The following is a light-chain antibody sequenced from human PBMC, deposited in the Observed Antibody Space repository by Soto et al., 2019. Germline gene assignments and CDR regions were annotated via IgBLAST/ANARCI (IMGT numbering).Light chain of an antibody. CDR1: QSVSSY. V-gene: IGKV3-11*01. J-gene: IGKJ1*01. CDR2: DAS. CDR3: QQRSKWPPT. Sequence: EIVLTQPPATLSLSPGERATLSCRASQSVSSYLAWYQQKPGQAPRLLIYDASNRATGIPARFRGSGSGTDFTLTISSLEPEDFAVYYCQQRSKWPPTFGQGTKVEIK.